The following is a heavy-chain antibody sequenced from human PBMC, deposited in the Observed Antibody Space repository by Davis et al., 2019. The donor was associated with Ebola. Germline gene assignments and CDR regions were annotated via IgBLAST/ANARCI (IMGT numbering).Heavy chain of an antibody. CDR1: GASISSSNYY. V-gene: IGHV4-39*07. D-gene: IGHD3-22*01. Sequence: SETLSLTCTVSGASISSSNYYWGWIRQPPGKGLEWIGSIYYSGSTYYNPSLKSRVTISVDTSKNQFSLKLSSVTAADTAVYYCARGLYYYDSSGYFAYWGQGTLVTVSS. CDR2: IYYSGST. CDR3: ARGLYYYDSSGYFAY. J-gene: IGHJ4*02.